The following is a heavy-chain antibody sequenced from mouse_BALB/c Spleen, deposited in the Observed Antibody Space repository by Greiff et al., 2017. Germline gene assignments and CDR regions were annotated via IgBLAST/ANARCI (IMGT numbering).Heavy chain of an antibody. CDR1: GFTFSSYT. D-gene: IGHD1-1*01. V-gene: IGHV5-6-4*01. CDR2: ISSGGSYT. CDR3: ARLVTTVVSMDY. Sequence: EVKLVESGGGLVKPGGSLKLSCAASGFTFSSYTMSWVRQTPEKRLEWVATISSGGSYTYYPDSVKGRFTISRDNAKNTLYLQMSSLKSEGTAMYYCARLVTTVVSMDYWGQGTSVTVSS. J-gene: IGHJ4*01.